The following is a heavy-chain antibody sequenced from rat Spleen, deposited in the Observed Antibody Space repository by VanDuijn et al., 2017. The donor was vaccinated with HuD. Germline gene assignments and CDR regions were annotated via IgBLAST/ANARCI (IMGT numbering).Heavy chain of an antibody. J-gene: IGHJ2*01. D-gene: IGHD1-12*02. CDR1: GFTFSDFY. CDR3: ATDTFYDGTYYPGGFDY. V-gene: IGHV5-22*01. Sequence: EVQLVESGGGLVQPGRSMKLSCAASGFTFSDFYMAWVRQAPTKGLEWVASISYEGSGTYYGDSVKGRFTISRDNAKRTLYLQMDSLRSEDTATYYCATDTFYDGTYYPGGFDYWGQGVMVTVSS. CDR2: ISYEGSGT.